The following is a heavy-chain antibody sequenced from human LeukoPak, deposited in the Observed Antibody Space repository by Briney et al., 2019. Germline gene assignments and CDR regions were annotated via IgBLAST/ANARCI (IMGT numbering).Heavy chain of an antibody. CDR3: ARDSHDSSGSYDY. CDR2: INPNSGGT. V-gene: IGHV1-2*02. D-gene: IGHD3-22*01. CDR1: GYTFTGYY. J-gene: IGHJ4*02. Sequence: ASVKVSCKASGYTFTGYYMHWVRQAPGQGLEWMGWINPNSGGTNYAQKFQGRVTMTRDTSISTASMELSSLKPDDTAVYYCARDSHDSSGSYDYWGQGTLVTVSS.